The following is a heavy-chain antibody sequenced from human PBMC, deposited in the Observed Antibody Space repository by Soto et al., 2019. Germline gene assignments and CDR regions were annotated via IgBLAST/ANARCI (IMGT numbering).Heavy chain of an antibody. CDR3: ARGTSSGWPHFDY. V-gene: IGHV3-7*01. CDR2: IKEDGSDM. J-gene: IGHJ4*02. CDR1: GFTFSSYW. D-gene: IGHD6-19*01. Sequence: GGSLRLSCAASGFTFSSYWMSWVRQAPGKGLEWVANIKEDGSDMYYVDSVKGRFTISRDNAKNSLYLQMNSLRAEDTAVYYCARGTSSGWPHFDYWGQGTLVTVSS.